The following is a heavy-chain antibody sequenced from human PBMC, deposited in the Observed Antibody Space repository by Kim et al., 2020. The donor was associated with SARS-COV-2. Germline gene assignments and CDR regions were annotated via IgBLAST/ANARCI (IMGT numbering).Heavy chain of an antibody. J-gene: IGHJ3*02. D-gene: IGHD3-10*01. Sequence: ASVKVSCKASGNTFTNYGFTWVRQAPGHGLEWMGWMSVNDGHTKYAQNFQGRLTVTTDTSTSTAYMELRSLRSDDTAVYYCARAPVLLWFGESLPGAFDIWGKGTMVTVCS. CDR3: ARAPVLLWFGESLPGAFDI. CDR2: MSVNDGHT. CDR1: GNTFTNYG. V-gene: IGHV1-18*01.